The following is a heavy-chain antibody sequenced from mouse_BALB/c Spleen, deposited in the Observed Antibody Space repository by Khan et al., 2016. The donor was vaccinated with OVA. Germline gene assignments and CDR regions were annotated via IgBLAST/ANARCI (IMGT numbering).Heavy chain of an antibody. J-gene: IGHJ4*01. CDR3: ARSQWLLPAMDY. CDR2: IITNTGEP. Sequence: QIQLVQSGPELKKPGETVKISCKASGYTFTNYGMNWVKQAPGKGLKWMGWIITNTGEPTYAEEFKGRFAFSLETSASTAYLQINNLKNEDTATYFCARSQWLLPAMDYWGQGTSVTVSS. D-gene: IGHD2-3*01. CDR1: GYTFTNYG. V-gene: IGHV9-3*02.